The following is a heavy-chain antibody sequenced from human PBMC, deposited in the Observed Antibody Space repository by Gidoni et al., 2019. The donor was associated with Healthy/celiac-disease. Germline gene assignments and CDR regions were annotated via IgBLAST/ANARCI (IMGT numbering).Heavy chain of an antibody. D-gene: IGHD3-3*01. Sequence: EVQLLESGGGLVQPGGSLRLSCAASGFTFSSYAMSWVRQDPGKGLEWVSAISGSGGSTYNADSVEGRFTNSRDNSKNTLYLQMNSLRAEDTAVYYCAKVPGGGFYDFWSGYFDYWGQGTLVTVSS. CDR1: GFTFSSYA. V-gene: IGHV3-23*01. CDR3: AKVPGGGFYDFWSGYFDY. J-gene: IGHJ4*02. CDR2: ISGSGGST.